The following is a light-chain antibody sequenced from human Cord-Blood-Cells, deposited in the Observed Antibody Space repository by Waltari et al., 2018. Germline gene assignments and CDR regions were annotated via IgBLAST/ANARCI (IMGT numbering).Light chain of an antibody. Sequence: QSALTQPRSVSGSPGQPVTISCTGTSSDVGGYNYFSWYQQHPGKAPKLMIYDVSKRPSGVPDRFSGSKSGNTASLTISGLQAEDEADYYCCSYAGSYTVVFGGGTKLTVL. CDR3: CSYAGSYTVV. V-gene: IGLV2-11*01. J-gene: IGLJ2*01. CDR2: DVS. CDR1: SSDVGGYNY.